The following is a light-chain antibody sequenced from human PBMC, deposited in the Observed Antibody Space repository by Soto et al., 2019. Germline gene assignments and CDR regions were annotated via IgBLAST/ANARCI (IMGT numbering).Light chain of an antibody. CDR1: SSAVGSYDL. CDR3: FSYAGSSTFV. Sequence: QSVLTQPASVSGSPGQSITISCTGTSSAVGSYDLVSWYQQHPGKAPKLMIYEGTQRPSGVSNRFSGSKSGSTASLTISGLQAEDEADYYCFSYAGSSTFVFGGGTKLTVL. V-gene: IGLV2-23*03. J-gene: IGLJ2*01. CDR2: EGT.